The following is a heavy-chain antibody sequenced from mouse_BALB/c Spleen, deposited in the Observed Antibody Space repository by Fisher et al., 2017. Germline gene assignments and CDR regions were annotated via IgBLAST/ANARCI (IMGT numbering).Heavy chain of an antibody. CDR3: ARTRYGVYAMDY. D-gene: IGHD2-14*01. J-gene: IGHJ4*01. Sequence: KFKGKATLTADKSSSTAYMQLSSLTSEDSAVYYCARTRYGVYAMDYWGQGTSVTVSS. V-gene: IGHV1-4*01.